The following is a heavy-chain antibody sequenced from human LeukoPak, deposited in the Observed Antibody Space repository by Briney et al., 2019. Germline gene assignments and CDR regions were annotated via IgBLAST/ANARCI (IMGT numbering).Heavy chain of an antibody. J-gene: IGHJ3*02. CDR1: GFTFSNYE. Sequence: PGGSLRLSCAASGFTFSNYELNWVRQAPGKGLEWLSYISGSGAAIYHADSVKGRFTISRDNAKNSLYLQMNSLRDEDTAVYYCAREEDYGDYAAFDIWGQGTMVTVSS. CDR2: ISGSGAAI. D-gene: IGHD4-17*01. CDR3: AREEDYGDYAAFDI. V-gene: IGHV3-48*03.